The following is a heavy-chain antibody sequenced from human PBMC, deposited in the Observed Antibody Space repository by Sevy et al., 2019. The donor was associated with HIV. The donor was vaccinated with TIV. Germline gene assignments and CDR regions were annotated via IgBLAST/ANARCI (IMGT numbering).Heavy chain of an antibody. V-gene: IGHV3-30-3*01. CDR3: ARSMAGAGIYYYGMDV. CDR2: ISYDGSNK. J-gene: IGHJ6*02. Sequence: GESLKISCAASGFTFSSYAMHWVRQAPGKGLEWVAVISYDGSNKYYADSVKGRFTISRDSSKNTLYLQMNSLRAEDTAVYYCARSMAGAGIYYYGMDVWGQGTTVTVSS. CDR1: GFTFSSYA. D-gene: IGHD6-19*01.